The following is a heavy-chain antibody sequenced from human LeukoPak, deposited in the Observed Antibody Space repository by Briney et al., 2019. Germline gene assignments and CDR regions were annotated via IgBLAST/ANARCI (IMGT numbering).Heavy chain of an antibody. CDR1: GGSISSSSYY. CDR3: ARAPQYSSPFDY. J-gene: IGHJ4*02. CDR2: IYYSGST. V-gene: IGHV4-39*07. D-gene: IGHD6-6*01. Sequence: SETLSLTCTVSGGSISSSSYYWGWIRQPPGKGLEWIGSIYYSGSTYYNPSLKSRVTISVDTSKNQFSLKLSSVTAADTAVYYCARAPQYSSPFDYWGQGTLVTVSS.